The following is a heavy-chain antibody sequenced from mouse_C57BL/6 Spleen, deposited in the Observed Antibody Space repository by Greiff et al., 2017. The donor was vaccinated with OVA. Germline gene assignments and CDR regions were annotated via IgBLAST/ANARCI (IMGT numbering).Heavy chain of an antibody. V-gene: IGHV1-18*01. CDR1: GYTFTDYN. J-gene: IGHJ3*01. Sequence: VQLQQSGPELVKPGASVKIPCKASGYTFTDYNMDWVKQSHGKSLEWIGDINPNNGGTIYNQKFKGKATLTVDKSSSTAYMELRSLTSEDTAVYYCARLVYDGYYGRFAYWGQGTLVTVSA. CDR3: ARLVYDGYYGRFAY. D-gene: IGHD2-3*01. CDR2: INPNNGGT.